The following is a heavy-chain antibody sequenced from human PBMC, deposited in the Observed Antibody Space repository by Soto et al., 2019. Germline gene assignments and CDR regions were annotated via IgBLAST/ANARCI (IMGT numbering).Heavy chain of an antibody. Sequence: ASVKVSCKASGGTFSSYAISWVRQAPGQGLEWMGGIIPIFGTANYAQKFQGRVTITADESTSTAYMELSSLRSEDTAVYYCARDITGTHGMDVWGQGTTVTVSS. D-gene: IGHD1-20*01. V-gene: IGHV1-69*13. CDR1: GGTFSSYA. J-gene: IGHJ6*02. CDR2: IIPIFGTA. CDR3: ARDITGTHGMDV.